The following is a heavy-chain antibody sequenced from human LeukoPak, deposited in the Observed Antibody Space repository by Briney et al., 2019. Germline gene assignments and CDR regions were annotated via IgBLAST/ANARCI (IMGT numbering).Heavy chain of an antibody. Sequence: ASVKVSCKASGYTFTSYGISWVRQAPGQGLEWMGWISAYNGNTDYAQKLQGRVTMTTDTSTSTAYMELRSLRSDDTAVYYCAREYYYDSSGYHPLDYWGQGTLVTVSS. V-gene: IGHV1-18*01. D-gene: IGHD3-22*01. CDR2: ISAYNGNT. J-gene: IGHJ4*02. CDR1: GYTFTSYG. CDR3: AREYYYDSSGYHPLDY.